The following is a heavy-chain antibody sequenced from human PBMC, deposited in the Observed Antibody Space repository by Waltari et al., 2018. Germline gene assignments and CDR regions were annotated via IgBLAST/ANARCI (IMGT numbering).Heavy chain of an antibody. D-gene: IGHD4-17*01. CDR3: GRDVYGDYVGGGGGAFDI. V-gene: IGHV3-21*01. J-gene: IGHJ3*02. CDR2: ISSRSYI. Sequence: EVQLVESGGGLVKPGGSLRLSCAASGFPISTYRMNWVRQAPGKGLEWVSSISSRSYIYYVDSVKGRFTISRDNAKNSLYLQMNSLRAEDTAVYYCGRDVYGDYVGGGGGAFDIWGQGTMVTVSS. CDR1: GFPISTYR.